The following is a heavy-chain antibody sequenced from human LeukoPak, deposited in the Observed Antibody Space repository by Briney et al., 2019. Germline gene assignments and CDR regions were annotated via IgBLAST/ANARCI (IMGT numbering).Heavy chain of an antibody. Sequence: ASVKVSCKASGYNFTDYYIHWVGQAPGQGLEWMGWINPKSGGTNYAQKFRGRVTMTRDTSISTAYMELSGLRSDDTAVYYCARDSGLGPTWHPFDHWGQGTPVTVSS. V-gene: IGHV1-2*02. D-gene: IGHD1-26*01. CDR2: INPKSGGT. J-gene: IGHJ4*02. CDR1: GYNFTDYY. CDR3: ARDSGLGPTWHPFDH.